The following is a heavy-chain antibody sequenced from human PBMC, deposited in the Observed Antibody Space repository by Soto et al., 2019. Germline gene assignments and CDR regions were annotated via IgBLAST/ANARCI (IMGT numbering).Heavy chain of an antibody. CDR1: GYIFVNYG. CDR3: VTVPNSVTPNAQDV. V-gene: IGHV1-18*01. Sequence: QVQLVQSGDEVKKPGASVKVSCKASGYIFVNYGIAWVRQAPGQGLEWMGWISPYTGNTHSATKVQGRLTMTTDTTTSTADMELGSLTPPDTAPYYVVTVPNSVTPNAQDVGRKRTKVPFSS. J-gene: IGHJ6*04. D-gene: IGHD2-21*01. CDR2: ISPYTGNT.